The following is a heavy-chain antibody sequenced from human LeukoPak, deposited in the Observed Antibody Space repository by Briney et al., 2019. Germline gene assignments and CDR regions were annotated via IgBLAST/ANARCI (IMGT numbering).Heavy chain of an antibody. J-gene: IGHJ4*02. CDR2: FYYSGGT. V-gene: IGHV4-39*07. Sequence: PSETLSLTCTVSGGSISSRTYYWAWIRQPPGKGLEWIGCFYYSGGTYYNPSLKSRVTISVDTSKNQFSLKLSSVTAADTAVYYCARDLVPAAIRGVFDYWGQGTLVTVSS. CDR1: GGSISSRTYY. CDR3: ARDLVPAAIRGVFDY. D-gene: IGHD2-2*01.